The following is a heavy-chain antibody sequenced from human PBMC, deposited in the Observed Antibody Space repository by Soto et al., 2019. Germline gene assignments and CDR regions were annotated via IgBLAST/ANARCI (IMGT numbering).Heavy chain of an antibody. CDR3: ARDGVGATTFFGYFDY. J-gene: IGHJ4*02. CDR2: TRHDGSNT. CDR1: GFTFSGYG. D-gene: IGHD1-26*01. V-gene: IGHV3-30*02. Sequence: PGGSLRLSCAASGFTFSGYGMHWVRQAPGKGLEWVAITRHDGSNTYYADSVRGRFTISRDNSKKTLCLQMDSLRAGDTAVYYCARDGVGATTFFGYFDYWGQGTLVTVSS.